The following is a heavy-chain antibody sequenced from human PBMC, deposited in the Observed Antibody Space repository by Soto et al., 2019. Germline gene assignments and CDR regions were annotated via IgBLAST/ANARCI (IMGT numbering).Heavy chain of an antibody. D-gene: IGHD3-10*01. J-gene: IGHJ4*02. CDR2: ISYDGSNK. Sequence: GGSLRLSCAASGFTFSSYAMHWVRQAPGKGLEWVAVISYDGSNKYYADSVKGRFTISRDNSKNTLYLQMNSLRAEDTAVYYCAREMPITMVRGVIKGPFDYWGQGTLVTVSS. CDR1: GFTFSSYA. CDR3: AREMPITMVRGVIKGPFDY. V-gene: IGHV3-30-3*01.